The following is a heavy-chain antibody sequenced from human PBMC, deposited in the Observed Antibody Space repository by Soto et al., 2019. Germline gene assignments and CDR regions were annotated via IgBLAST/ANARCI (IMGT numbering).Heavy chain of an antibody. CDR2: IYHSGST. Sequence: PSETLSLTCTVSGGSFSFYYWSWIRQPPGKGLEWIAYIYHSGSTNYNPSLKSRVSMSVDTPKNQFSLKLSSVTAADTAVYYCARTYCSSANCFDAFDIWGQGTMVTVSS. D-gene: IGHD2-2*01. CDR3: ARTYCSSANCFDAFDI. V-gene: IGHV4-59*01. J-gene: IGHJ3*02. CDR1: GGSFSFYY.